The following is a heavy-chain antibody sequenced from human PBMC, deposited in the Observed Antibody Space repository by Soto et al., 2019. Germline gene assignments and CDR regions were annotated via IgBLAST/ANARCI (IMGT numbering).Heavy chain of an antibody. Sequence: QVQLVQSGAEVKKPGASVKVSCKAPRYILTAYFMHWVRQAPGQGLEWMGWINPNNGATHYGLSFQGRVTMTRDTSIRTAYMELSSLRSDDTAVYYCASHGPGARFYPWGQGTLVIVSS. CDR1: RYILTAYF. CDR2: INPNNGAT. J-gene: IGHJ5*02. CDR3: ASHGPGARFYP. V-gene: IGHV1-2*02.